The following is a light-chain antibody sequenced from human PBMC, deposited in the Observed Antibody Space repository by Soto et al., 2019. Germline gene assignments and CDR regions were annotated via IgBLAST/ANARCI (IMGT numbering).Light chain of an antibody. J-gene: IGKJ1*01. Sequence: EVVLTHPPATLSDSPGESATLSCRASETVATNLAWYQQKPGQAPRLLISGASTRAAGISDRFRGSGSGTEFTLTISSLRSEDSAIYYCQQYFEWPPMTFGQGTKVAIK. V-gene: IGKV3-15*01. CDR2: GAS. CDR3: QQYFEWPPMT. CDR1: ETVATN.